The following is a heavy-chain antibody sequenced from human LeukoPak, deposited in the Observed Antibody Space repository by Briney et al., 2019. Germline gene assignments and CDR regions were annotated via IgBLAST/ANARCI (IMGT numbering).Heavy chain of an antibody. V-gene: IGHV1-46*01. CDR3: ARDSGGIVGATTDY. Sequence: ASVKVSCKASGYTFTSYYMHWVRQAPGQGLEWMGIINPSGGSTSYAQKLQGRVTMTTDTSTSTAYMELRSLRSDDTAVYYCARDSGGIVGATTDYWGQGTLVTVSS. CDR1: GYTFTSYY. J-gene: IGHJ4*02. CDR2: INPSGGST. D-gene: IGHD1-26*01.